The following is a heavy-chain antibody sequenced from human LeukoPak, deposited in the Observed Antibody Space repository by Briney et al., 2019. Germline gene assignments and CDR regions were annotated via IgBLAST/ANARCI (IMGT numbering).Heavy chain of an antibody. J-gene: IGHJ3*02. CDR3: ARWYYYDSSGIRSAFDI. V-gene: IGHV4-39*01. Sequence: PSETLSLTCTVSGGSISSSSYYWGWIRQPPGKGLEWIGSIYYSGSTYYNPSLKSRVTISVDTSKNQFSLKLSSVTAVDTAVYYCARWYYYDSSGIRSAFDIWGQGTMVTVSS. CDR1: GGSISSSSYY. CDR2: IYYSGST. D-gene: IGHD3-22*01.